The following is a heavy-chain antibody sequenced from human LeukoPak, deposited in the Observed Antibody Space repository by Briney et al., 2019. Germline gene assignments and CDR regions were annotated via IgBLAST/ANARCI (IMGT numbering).Heavy chain of an antibody. D-gene: IGHD3-10*01. CDR2: INPNSGGT. Sequence: ASVKVSCKASGYTFTGYYMHWVRQAPGQGLEWMGWINPNSGGTNYAQKFQGWVTMTRATSISTAYMELSRLRSDDTAVYYCARDRGYGSGFDPWGQGTLVTVSS. CDR3: ARDRGYGSGFDP. J-gene: IGHJ5*02. CDR1: GYTFTGYY. V-gene: IGHV1-2*04.